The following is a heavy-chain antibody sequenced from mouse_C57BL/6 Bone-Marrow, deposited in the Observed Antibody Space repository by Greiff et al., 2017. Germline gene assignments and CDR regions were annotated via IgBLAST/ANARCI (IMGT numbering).Heavy chain of an antibody. CDR1: GYTFTSYW. Sequence: QVQLQQPGAELVRPGSSVKLSCKASGYTFTSYWMHWVKQRPIQGLEWIGNIDPSDSETHYNQKFKDKATLTVDKSSSTAYMQLSSLTSEDSAVYYCASGHYYGSTLFAYWGQGTLVTVSA. D-gene: IGHD1-1*01. CDR3: ASGHYYGSTLFAY. CDR2: IDPSDSET. J-gene: IGHJ3*01. V-gene: IGHV1-52*01.